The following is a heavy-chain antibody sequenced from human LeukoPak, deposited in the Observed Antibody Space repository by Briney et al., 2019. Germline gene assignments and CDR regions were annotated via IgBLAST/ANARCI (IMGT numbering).Heavy chain of an antibody. CDR3: ARLYGAGTTDC. CDR1: GYTFTSSW. D-gene: IGHD3-10*01. Sequence: ASLKVSCKASGYTFTSSWVHWVRQAPGPGLEWMGIINPSDGSTIYAQNFQGRVTMTRDTSTSTVYMELSNLRSDDTAVYYCARLYGAGTTDCWGQGTLVTVCS. J-gene: IGHJ4*02. V-gene: IGHV1-46*01. CDR2: INPSDGST.